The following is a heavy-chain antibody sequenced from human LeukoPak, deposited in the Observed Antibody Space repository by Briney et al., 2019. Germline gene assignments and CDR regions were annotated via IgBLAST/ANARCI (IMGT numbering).Heavy chain of an antibody. CDR1: GFTFSNAW. D-gene: IGHD4-23*01. V-gene: IGHV3-15*01. CDR2: IKSKTDGGTT. J-gene: IGHJ4*02. Sequence: GGSLRLSCAASGFTFSNAWMSWVRQAPGKGLEWVGRIKSKTDGGTTDYAAPVKGRFTISRDDSKNTLYLQMNSLKTEDTAVYYCTTDLDYGGNPHYVWGQGTLVTVSS. CDR3: TTDLDYGGNPHYV.